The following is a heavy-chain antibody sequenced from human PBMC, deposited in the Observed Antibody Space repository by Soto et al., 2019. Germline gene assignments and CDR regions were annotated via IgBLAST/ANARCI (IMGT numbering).Heavy chain of an antibody. D-gene: IGHD3-9*01. V-gene: IGHV3-53*01. CDR2: IYSGGST. CDR1: GFTVSSNY. Sequence: GVSLRLSCAASGFTVSSNYMSWVRQAPGKGLEWVSVIYSGGSTYYADSVKGRFTISRDNSKNTLYLQMNSLRAEDTAVYYCVRAEDILTAYCPYWGQRTLVTV. J-gene: IGHJ4*02. CDR3: VRAEDILTAYCPY.